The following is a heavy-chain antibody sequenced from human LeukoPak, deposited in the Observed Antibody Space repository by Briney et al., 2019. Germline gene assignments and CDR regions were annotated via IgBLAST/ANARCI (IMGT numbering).Heavy chain of an antibody. Sequence: PGGSLRLSCAASGFTFSSYTMNWVRQAPGKGLEWVSSIAGSSGYISYADSVKGRFTISRDNAKKALYLQMTSLTAEDTAVYYCARDRGAYCGGDCYLGFDYWGRGTLVTVSS. CDR2: IAGSSGYI. V-gene: IGHV3-21*01. CDR1: GFTFSSYT. D-gene: IGHD2-21*02. CDR3: ARDRGAYCGGDCYLGFDY. J-gene: IGHJ4*01.